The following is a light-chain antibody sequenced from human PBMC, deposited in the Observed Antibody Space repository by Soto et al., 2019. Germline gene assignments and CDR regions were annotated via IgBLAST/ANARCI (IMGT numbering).Light chain of an antibody. CDR1: QSVSSNY. J-gene: IGKJ1*01. Sequence: EIVLTQSPGTLSSSPGERITLSCRASQSVSSNYLAWYQQKPGQAPRLLIYGASSRATGIPDRFSGSGSGTDFTLTIIRLEPEDFAVYYCHQRQSWPRTFGQGTKVDI. V-gene: IGKV3-20*01. CDR2: GAS. CDR3: HQRQSWPRT.